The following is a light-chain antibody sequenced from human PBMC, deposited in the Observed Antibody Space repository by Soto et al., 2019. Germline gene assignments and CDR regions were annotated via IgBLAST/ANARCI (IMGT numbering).Light chain of an antibody. CDR2: DVT. CDR1: SSDVGTYNF. Sequence: QSALTQPPSASGSPGQSGTISCTGTSSDVGTYNFVSWYQQHPGKAPKLTVYDVTKRPSGVPDRFSGSKSGNTASLTVSGLQAEDEADYYCSSYAGYNRVIFGGGTKLTVL. CDR3: SSYAGYNRVI. V-gene: IGLV2-8*01. J-gene: IGLJ2*01.